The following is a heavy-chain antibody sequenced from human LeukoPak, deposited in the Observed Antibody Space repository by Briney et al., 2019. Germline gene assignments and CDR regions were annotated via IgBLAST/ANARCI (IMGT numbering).Heavy chain of an antibody. CDR3: ARGFGNYYDSSGYYSGGDNWFDP. D-gene: IGHD3-22*01. V-gene: IGHV1-2*04. CDR2: INPNSGGT. Sequence: ASVKVSCKASGYTFTGYYMHWVRQAPGQGLEWMGWINPNSGGTNYAQKFQGWVTMTRDTSISTAYMELSRLRSDDTAVYYCARGFGNYYDSSGYYSGGDNWFDPWGQGTLVTVSP. J-gene: IGHJ5*02. CDR1: GYTFTGYY.